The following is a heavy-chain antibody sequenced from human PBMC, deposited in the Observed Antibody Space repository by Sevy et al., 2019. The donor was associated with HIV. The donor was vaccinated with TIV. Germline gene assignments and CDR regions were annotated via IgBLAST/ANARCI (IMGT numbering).Heavy chain of an antibody. D-gene: IGHD3-10*01. Sequence: ASVKVSCKASGYYFTGYYVHSVRQAPGQGLEWMGWINPNGGGTNIGQKFHGRVTMSRDTSITTAYMELIRLRSNDTGVYYCARSVYGSGTYLNDYWGQRTLVTVSS. CDR3: ARSVYGSGTYLNDY. V-gene: IGHV1-2*02. CDR2: INPNGGGT. CDR1: GYYFTGYY. J-gene: IGHJ4*02.